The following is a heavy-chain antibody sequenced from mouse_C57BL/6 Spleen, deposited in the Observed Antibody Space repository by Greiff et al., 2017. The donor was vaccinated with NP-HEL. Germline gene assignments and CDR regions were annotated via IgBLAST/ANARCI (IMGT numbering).Heavy chain of an antibody. J-gene: IGHJ4*01. D-gene: IGHD2-4*01. CDR3: ARWSYDYDVDYAMDY. V-gene: IGHV1-66*01. CDR1: GYTFTSYD. CDR2: INPGSGGT. Sequence: QVQLQQSGPELVKPGASVKLSCKASGYTFTSYDINWVKQRPGQGLEWIGVINPGSGGTNYNEKFKGKATLTADKSSSTAYMQLSSLTSEDSAVYFCARWSYDYDVDYAMDYWGQGTSVTVSS.